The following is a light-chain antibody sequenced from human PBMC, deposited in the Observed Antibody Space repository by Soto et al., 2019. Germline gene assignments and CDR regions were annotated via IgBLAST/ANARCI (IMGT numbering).Light chain of an antibody. CDR3: SSHAGIINVV. CDR2: EVT. CDR1: SSDDGGYNS. V-gene: IGLV2-8*01. Sequence: QSALTQPPSASGSPGQSVTISCTGTSSDDGGYNSVSWYQQHPGKAPKLIIYEVTKRPSGVPDRFSGSKSGNTASLTVSGLQAEDDADYYCSSHAGIINVVFGGGTKLTVL. J-gene: IGLJ3*02.